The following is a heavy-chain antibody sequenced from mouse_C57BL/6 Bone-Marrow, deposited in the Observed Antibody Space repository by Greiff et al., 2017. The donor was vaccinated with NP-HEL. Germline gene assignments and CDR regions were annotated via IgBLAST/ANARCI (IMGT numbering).Heavy chain of an antibody. CDR2: INPNNGGT. J-gene: IGHJ4*01. D-gene: IGHD2-3*01. V-gene: IGHV1-18*01. CDR1: GYTFTDYN. Sequence: VQLLQSGPALVKPGASVKIPCTASGYTFTDYNMDWVKQSHGKSLEWIGDINPNNGGTIYNQKFKGKATLTVDKSSSTAYMELRSLTSEDTVVYYCARDGTYDGYFLAMDYWGQGTSVTVSS. CDR3: ARDGTYDGYFLAMDY.